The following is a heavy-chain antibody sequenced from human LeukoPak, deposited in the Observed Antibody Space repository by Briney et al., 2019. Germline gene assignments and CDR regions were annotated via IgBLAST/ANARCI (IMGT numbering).Heavy chain of an antibody. CDR2: ISSSSSYI. V-gene: IGHV3-21*01. CDR1: GFTFSSYS. Sequence: PGGSLRLSCAASGFTFSSYSMNWVRQAPGKGLEWVSSISSSSSYIYYADSVKGRFTISRDNAKNSLYLQMNSLRAEDTAVYYCARVGTPGIHRPLRGWFDPWGQGTLVTVSS. D-gene: IGHD5-18*01. CDR3: ARVGTPGIHRPLRGWFDP. J-gene: IGHJ5*02.